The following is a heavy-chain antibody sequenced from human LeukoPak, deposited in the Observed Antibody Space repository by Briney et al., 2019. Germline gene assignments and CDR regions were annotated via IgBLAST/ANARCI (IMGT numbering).Heavy chain of an antibody. D-gene: IGHD3-10*01. CDR1: GGTFSSYA. V-gene: IGHV1-69*06. CDR2: IIPIFGTA. Sequence: SVKVSCKASGGTFSSYAISWVRQAPGQGLEWMGGIIPIFGTANYAQKFQGRVTMAEDTSTDTAYMELSSLRSEDTAVYYCATANRITMVRGAYNWFDPWGQGTLVTVSS. J-gene: IGHJ5*02. CDR3: ATANRITMVRGAYNWFDP.